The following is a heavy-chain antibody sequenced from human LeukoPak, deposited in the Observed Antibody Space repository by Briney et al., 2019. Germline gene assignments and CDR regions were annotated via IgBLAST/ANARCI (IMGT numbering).Heavy chain of an antibody. CDR2: SYYSGGT. V-gene: IGHV4-59*08. J-gene: IGHJ3*02. D-gene: IGHD1-1*01. CDR3: AVNSTKHTFDI. CDR1: GGSMSPFY. Sequence: SETLSLTCTVSGGSMSPFYWSWIRQSPGKGLEWVGSSYYSGGTNYNTSLKSRATISVDTSKNQFSLELSSVIAADTAVYYCAVNSTKHTFDIWGQGTMVTVSS.